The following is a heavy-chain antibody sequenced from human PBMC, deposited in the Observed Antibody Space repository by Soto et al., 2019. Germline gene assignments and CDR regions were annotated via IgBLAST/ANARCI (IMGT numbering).Heavy chain of an antibody. CDR3: ARVGSTLAAGTPDY. CDR1: GFTFSDYY. CDR2: ISGSGSIT. D-gene: IGHD6-13*01. V-gene: IGHV3-11*01. Sequence: GGSLRLSCAASGFTFSDYYMSWFRQAPGKGLEWVSYISGSGSITHDADSVKGRFTISRDNAKNSLYLQMNSLRAEDTAIYYCARVGSTLAAGTPDYWGQGTLVTVSS. J-gene: IGHJ4*02.